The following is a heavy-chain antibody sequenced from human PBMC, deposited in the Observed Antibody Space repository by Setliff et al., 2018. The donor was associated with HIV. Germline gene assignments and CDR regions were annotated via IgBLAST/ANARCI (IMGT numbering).Heavy chain of an antibody. CDR1: GGSFSNYG. D-gene: IGHD3-10*01. V-gene: IGHV1-69*06. Sequence: ASVKVSCKASGGSFSNYGISWVRQAPGQGLEWVGRIIPIFGTENYAQKFQGRVTITADKSTTTAYMELSSLRSADTAMYYCATVFYYDSESYSLDYWGQGMLVTVSS. CDR2: IIPIFGTE. CDR3: ATVFYYDSESYSLDY. J-gene: IGHJ4*02.